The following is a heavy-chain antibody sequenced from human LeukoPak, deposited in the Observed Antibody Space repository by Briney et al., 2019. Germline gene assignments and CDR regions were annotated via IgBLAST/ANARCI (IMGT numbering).Heavy chain of an antibody. CDR2: ISSRGSTI. CDR3: ARDSSSWYFGAYYYYGMDV. D-gene: IGHD6-13*01. CDR1: GFTFSDYY. V-gene: IGHV3-11*01. Sequence: KPGGSLRLSCAASGFTFSDYYMSWIRQAPGKGLEWVSYISSRGSTIYYAASVKGRFTISRDNAKNSLYLQMNSLRAEDTAVYYCARDSSSWYFGAYYYYGMDVWGQGTTVTVSS. J-gene: IGHJ6*02.